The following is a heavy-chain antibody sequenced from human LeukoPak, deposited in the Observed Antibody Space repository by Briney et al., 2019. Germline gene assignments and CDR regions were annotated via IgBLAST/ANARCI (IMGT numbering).Heavy chain of an antibody. J-gene: IGHJ4*02. CDR2: ITHSGNT. D-gene: IGHD2-21*01. CDR3: ARINAPVATFDY. V-gene: IGHV4-39*07. CDR1: GGSISSGDYY. Sequence: SETLSLTCTVSGGSISSGDYYWSWIRQPPGKGLEWIATITHSGNTYYISSLESRLTISLDTSKRHFSLRLTSVTAADTAVYCCARINAPVATFDYWGLGTLVAVSS.